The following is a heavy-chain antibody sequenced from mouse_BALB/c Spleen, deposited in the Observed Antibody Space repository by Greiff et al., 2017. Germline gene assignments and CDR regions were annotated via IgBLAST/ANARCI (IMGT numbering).Heavy chain of an antibody. Sequence: EVKLMESGAELVKPGASVKLSCTASGFNIKDTYMHWVKQRPEQGLEWIGRIDPANGNTKYDPKFQGKATITADTSSNTAYLQLSSLTSEDTAVYYCARWDGLAYWGQGTLVTVSA. CDR1: GFNIKDTY. J-gene: IGHJ3*01. V-gene: IGHV14-3*02. CDR3: ARWDGLAY. D-gene: IGHD4-1*01. CDR2: IDPANGNT.